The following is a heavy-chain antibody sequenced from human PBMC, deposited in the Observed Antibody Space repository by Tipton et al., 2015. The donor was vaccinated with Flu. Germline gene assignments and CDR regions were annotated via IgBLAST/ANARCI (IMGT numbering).Heavy chain of an antibody. Sequence: GLVKPSETLSLTCTVSGGSVSSGSYYWSWIRLPPGKGLEWIGYMYNSGSTTYNPSLKSRVTISVDTSKNQFSLKLSSVTAADTAVYYCARGLKMAPTAFGIWGQGTMVTVSS. D-gene: IGHD5-12*01. CDR3: ARGLKMAPTAFGI. V-gene: IGHV4-61*01. J-gene: IGHJ3*02. CDR1: GGSVSSGSYY. CDR2: MYNSGST.